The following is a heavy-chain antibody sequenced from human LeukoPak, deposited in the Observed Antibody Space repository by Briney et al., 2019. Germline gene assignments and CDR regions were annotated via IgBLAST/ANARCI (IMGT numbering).Heavy chain of an antibody. J-gene: IGHJ6*03. CDR1: GYTFTVYS. D-gene: IGHD5-24*01. CDR3: ARDGRWLQFYYYYMDV. V-gene: IGHV1-2*02. CDR2: INPNSGGT. Sequence: ASVKVSCKASGYTFTVYSMHWVRQAPGQGLEWMGWINPNSGGTNYAQKFQGRVTMTRDTSISTAYMELSRLRSDDTAVYYCARDGRWLQFYYYYMDVWGKGTTVTVSS.